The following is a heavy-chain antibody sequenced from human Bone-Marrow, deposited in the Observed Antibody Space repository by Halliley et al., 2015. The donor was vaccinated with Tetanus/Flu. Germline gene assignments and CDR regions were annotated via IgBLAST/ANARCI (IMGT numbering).Heavy chain of an antibody. CDR3: ARGNGETTTAHYFDS. D-gene: IGHD4-17*01. CDR2: VHYSGDN. Sequence: TLSLTCTVSGGSVSSGSSYWSWIRQPPEKGLEWIGYVHYSGDNMYNPSLKSRVTMSLDTSRSQFSLRLASVTAADTAVYYCARGNGETTTAHYFDSWGQGTLVTVSS. V-gene: IGHV4-61*01. CDR1: GGSVSSGSSY. J-gene: IGHJ4*02.